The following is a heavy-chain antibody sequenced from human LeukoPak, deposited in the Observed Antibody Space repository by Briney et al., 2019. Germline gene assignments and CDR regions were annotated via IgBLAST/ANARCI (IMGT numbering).Heavy chain of an antibody. V-gene: IGHV3-30-3*01. CDR2: ISYDGSNK. D-gene: IGHD4-17*01. Sequence: GGSLRLSCAASGFTFSSYAMHWVRQAPGKGLEWVAVISYDGSNKYYADSVKGRFTISRDNSKNTLYLQMNSLRAEDTAVYYCARDQGYGDSPRGLFDYWGQGTLVTVSS. J-gene: IGHJ4*02. CDR1: GFTFSSYA. CDR3: ARDQGYGDSPRGLFDY.